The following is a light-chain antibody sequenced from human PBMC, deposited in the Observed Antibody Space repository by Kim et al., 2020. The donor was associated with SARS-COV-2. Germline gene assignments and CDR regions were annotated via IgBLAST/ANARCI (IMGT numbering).Light chain of an antibody. V-gene: IGKV1-5*03. CDR2: KAS. Sequence: DIQMTQSPSTLSASAGDRVTITCRASQSIANFLAWYQQKPGRAPKLLIYKASSLESGVPSRFSGSGSVTEFTLTITSLQPDDFATYYCQQYYAYPWTFGQGTKVDIK. J-gene: IGKJ1*01. CDR1: QSIANF. CDR3: QQYYAYPWT.